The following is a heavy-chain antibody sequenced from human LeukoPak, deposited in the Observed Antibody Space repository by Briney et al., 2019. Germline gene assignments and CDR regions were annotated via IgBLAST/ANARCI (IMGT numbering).Heavy chain of an antibody. CDR3: ARDSRGELPIDY. Sequence: GGSLRLSCAASGFTFSSYAMHWVRQAPGKGLEWVAVISYDGSNKYYADSVKGRFTISRDNSENTLYLQMNSLRAEDTAVYYCARDSRGELPIDYWGQGTLVTVSS. CDR1: GFTFSSYA. CDR2: ISYDGSNK. J-gene: IGHJ4*02. D-gene: IGHD1-26*01. V-gene: IGHV3-30-3*01.